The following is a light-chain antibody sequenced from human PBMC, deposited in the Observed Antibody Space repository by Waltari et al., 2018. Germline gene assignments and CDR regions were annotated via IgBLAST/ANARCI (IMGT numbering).Light chain of an antibody. CDR1: ALPKQS. CDR3: QSADSSGTYWE. Sequence: SSELTQPPSVSVSPGQTARISCSRAALPKQSGYWYQQKPGQAPMLVIYRDTERPSGIPERFSGFSSGTTVTLTISGVQAEDEADYYCQSADSSGTYWEFGGGTKLTVL. J-gene: IGLJ3*02. V-gene: IGLV3-25*03. CDR2: RDT.